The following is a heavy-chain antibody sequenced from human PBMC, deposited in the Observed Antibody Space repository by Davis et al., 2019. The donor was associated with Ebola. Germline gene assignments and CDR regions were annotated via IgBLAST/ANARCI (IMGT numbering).Heavy chain of an antibody. Sequence: GESLKISCAASGFTFSSYSMNWVRQAPGKGLEWVSSISSSSSYIYYADSVKGRFTISRDNAKNSLYLQMNSLRAEDTAVYYCAKGVTMVQGVIVGWGQGTLVTVSS. CDR1: GFTFSSYS. CDR3: AKGVTMVQGVIVG. CDR2: ISSSSSYI. J-gene: IGHJ4*02. D-gene: IGHD3-10*01. V-gene: IGHV3-21*04.